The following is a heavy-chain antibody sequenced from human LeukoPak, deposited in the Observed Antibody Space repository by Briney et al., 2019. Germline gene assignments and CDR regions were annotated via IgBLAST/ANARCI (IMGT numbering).Heavy chain of an antibody. V-gene: IGHV3-74*01. J-gene: IGHJ4*02. CDR2: INSDGSST. CDR3: ARLGGSYYDYVWGSSQAFDY. D-gene: IGHD3-16*01. Sequence: GGSLRLSCAASGFTFSSYWMHWVRQAPGKGLVWVSRINSDGSSTSYADSVKGRFTISRDNAKNTLYLQMNSLRAEDTAVYCCARLGGSYYDYVWGSSQAFDYWGQGTLVTVSS. CDR1: GFTFSSYW.